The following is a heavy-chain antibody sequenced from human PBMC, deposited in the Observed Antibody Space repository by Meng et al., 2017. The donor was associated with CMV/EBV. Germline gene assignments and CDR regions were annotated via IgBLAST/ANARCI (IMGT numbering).Heavy chain of an antibody. CDR2: IREDAGDI. CDR1: GFTLSNYW. Sequence: GESLKISRAASGFTLSNYWMSWVRQAPGKGLEWVANIREDAGDIYYVGSVKGRFTISRDNAKNLVYLEMNSLRAEDTAVYYCARDLVGTKATFDYWGQGTLVTVSS. V-gene: IGHV3-7*01. D-gene: IGHD1-26*01. J-gene: IGHJ4*02. CDR3: ARDLVGTKATFDY.